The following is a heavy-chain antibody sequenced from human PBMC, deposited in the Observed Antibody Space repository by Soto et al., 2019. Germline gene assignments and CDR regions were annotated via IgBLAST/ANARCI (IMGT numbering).Heavy chain of an antibody. CDR2: IYSGGST. J-gene: IGHJ4*02. D-gene: IGHD4-4*01. CDR1: GFTRTYNY. CDR3: ARDVGMDFNNYGPLFDY. V-gene: IGHV3-53*01. Sequence: GGSLRLSCAASGFTRTYNYMNWVRQAPGKGLEWVSLIYSGGSTYYADSVNGRFTISRDNSKNTLYLQMNSLRVEDTAVYYCARDVGMDFNNYGPLFDYWGQGTLVTVSS.